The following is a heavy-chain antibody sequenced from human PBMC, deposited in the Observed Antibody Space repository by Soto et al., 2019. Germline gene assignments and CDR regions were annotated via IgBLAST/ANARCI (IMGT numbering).Heavy chain of an antibody. CDR1: GFTFSSYA. Sequence: TGGSLRLSCAASGFTFSSYAMSWVRQAPGKGLEWVSAISGSGGSTYYADSVKGRFTISRDNSKNTLYLQMNSLRAEDAAVYYCAKGGGNYYDSSGPFDYWGQGTLVTVSS. CDR3: AKGGGNYYDSSGPFDY. CDR2: ISGSGGST. V-gene: IGHV3-23*01. D-gene: IGHD3-22*01. J-gene: IGHJ4*02.